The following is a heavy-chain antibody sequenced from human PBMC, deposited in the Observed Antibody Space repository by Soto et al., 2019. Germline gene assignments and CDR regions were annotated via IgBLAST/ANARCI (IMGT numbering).Heavy chain of an antibody. CDR2: IYYSGST. V-gene: IGHV4-59*01. CDR1: GGSISSYY. J-gene: IGHJ5*02. CDR3: ARTYYDFWSGQNNWFDP. Sequence: SETLSLTCTVSGGSISSYYWSWIRQPPGKGLEWIGYIYYSGSTNYNPSLKSRVTISVDTSKNQFSLKLSSVTAADTAVYYCARTYYDFWSGQNNWFDPWGQGTLVTVSS. D-gene: IGHD3-3*01.